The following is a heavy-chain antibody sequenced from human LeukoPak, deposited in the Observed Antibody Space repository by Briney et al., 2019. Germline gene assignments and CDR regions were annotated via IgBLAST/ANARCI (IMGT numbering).Heavy chain of an antibody. J-gene: IGHJ4*02. D-gene: IGHD3-10*01. Sequence: GGSLRLSCAASGFTFSSYWMTWIRQAPGKGLEWVAHIKEDATESRSVDSVKGRFTISRDNTKNSLFLRLNSLRAEDTAVYYCVRDRGWYHFDLWGQGTLVTVSS. V-gene: IGHV3-7*01. CDR1: GFTFSSYW. CDR2: IKEDATES. CDR3: VRDRGWYHFDL.